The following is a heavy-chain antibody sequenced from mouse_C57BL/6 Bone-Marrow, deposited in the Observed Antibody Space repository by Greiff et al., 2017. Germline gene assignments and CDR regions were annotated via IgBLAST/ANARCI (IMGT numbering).Heavy chain of an antibody. CDR3: ARATVVAPYAMDY. CDR2: IAPNSGGT. Sequence: VQLQQPGAELVKPGASVKLSCKASGYTFTSYWMHWVKQRPGRGLEWIGRIAPNSGGTKYNEKFKSKATLTAAKSSSTAYMQLSSLTSEDSAVYFCARATVVAPYAMDYWGQGTSVTVSS. V-gene: IGHV1-62-3*01. J-gene: IGHJ4*01. D-gene: IGHD1-1*01. CDR1: GYTFTSYW.